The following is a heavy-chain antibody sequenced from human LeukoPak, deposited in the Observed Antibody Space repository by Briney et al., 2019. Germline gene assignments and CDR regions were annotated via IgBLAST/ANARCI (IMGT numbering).Heavy chain of an antibody. Sequence: PSETLSLTCTVSGYSISSGYYWGWSRQPPGKGLEWIGSIYHSGSTYYNPSLKSRVTISVDTSKNQFSLKLSSVTAADTAVYYCARVITVRGVIFDYWGQGTLVTVSS. CDR2: IYHSGST. CDR3: ARVITVRGVIFDY. CDR1: GYSISSGYY. J-gene: IGHJ4*02. V-gene: IGHV4-38-2*02. D-gene: IGHD3-16*01.